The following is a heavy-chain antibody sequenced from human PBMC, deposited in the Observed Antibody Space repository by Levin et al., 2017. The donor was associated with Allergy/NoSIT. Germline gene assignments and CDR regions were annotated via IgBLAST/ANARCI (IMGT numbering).Heavy chain of an antibody. CDR1: GFTFSNYW. Sequence: QPGGSLRLSCAASGFTFSNYWMSWVRQAPGKGLEWVANIKQDGSEKYSVDSVKGRFTISRDNAKNSLFLQMSGLRAEDTAVYFCARLRCTSTSCFFDYWGQGTLVTVSS. CDR3: ARLRCTSTSCFFDY. CDR2: IKQDGSEK. D-gene: IGHD2-2*01. V-gene: IGHV3-7*01. J-gene: IGHJ4*02.